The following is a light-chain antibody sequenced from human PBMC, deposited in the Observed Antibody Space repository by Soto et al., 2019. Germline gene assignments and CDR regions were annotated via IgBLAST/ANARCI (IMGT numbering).Light chain of an antibody. Sequence: DIQMTQSPSTLSASVGDRVTITCRASQSINNWLAWFQQKPGKAPKVLIYWASNLEIGVPSRFSGSGSGTEFTLTISSLQPDDFATYYCQHYYGSSWTFGQGTKVDIK. CDR3: QHYYGSSWT. CDR2: WAS. CDR1: QSINNW. V-gene: IGKV1-5*03. J-gene: IGKJ1*01.